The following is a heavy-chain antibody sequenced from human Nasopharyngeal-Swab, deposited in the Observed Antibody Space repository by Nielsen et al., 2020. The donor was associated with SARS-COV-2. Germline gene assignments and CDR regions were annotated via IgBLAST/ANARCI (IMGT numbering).Heavy chain of an antibody. CDR2: INPNSGGT. CDR3: ARRPTGTEKDYYYGMDV. D-gene: IGHD1-1*01. V-gene: IGHV1-2*06. J-gene: IGHJ6*02. Sequence: WVRQAPGQGLEWMGRINPNSGGTNYAQKFQGRVTMTRDTSISTACMELSRLRSDDTAVYYCARRPTGTEKDYYYGMDVWGQGTTVTVSS.